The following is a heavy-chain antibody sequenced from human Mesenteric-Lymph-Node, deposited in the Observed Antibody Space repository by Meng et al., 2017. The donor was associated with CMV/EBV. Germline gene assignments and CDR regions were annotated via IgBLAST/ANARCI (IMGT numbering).Heavy chain of an antibody. D-gene: IGHD3-10*01. CDR3: ARGRFGVDY. CDR2: INHSGST. CDR1: GGSCSGYY. V-gene: IGHV4-34*01. J-gene: IGHJ4*02. Sequence: LSTTCAVYGGSCSGYYWSWIRQPPGKGLEWIGEINHSGSTNYNPSLKSRVTISVDTSKNQFSLKLSSVTAADTAVYYCARGRFGVDYWGQGTLVTVSS.